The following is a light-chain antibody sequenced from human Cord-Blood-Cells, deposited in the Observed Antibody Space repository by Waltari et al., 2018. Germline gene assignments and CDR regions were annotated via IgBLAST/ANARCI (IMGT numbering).Light chain of an antibody. Sequence: EIVMTQSPATLSVSPGERATLSCRASQSVSSNLAWYQQKPGQAPRLLIYGASTRATGIPARVSGSGSGTEFTLTISSLQSEDFAVYYCQQYDNWPTCTFGQGTKVEIK. CDR2: GAS. CDR1: QSVSSN. CDR3: QQYDNWPTCT. V-gene: IGKV3-15*01. J-gene: IGKJ1*01.